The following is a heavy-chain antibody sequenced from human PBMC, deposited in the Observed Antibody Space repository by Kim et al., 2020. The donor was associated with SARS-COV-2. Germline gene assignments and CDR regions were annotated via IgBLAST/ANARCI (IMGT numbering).Heavy chain of an antibody. V-gene: IGHV1-3*01. J-gene: IGHJ4*02. CDR2: ANGNP. CDR3: AREGVDY. Sequence: ANGNPIFSDKFRGRLTIPRDTSASTVYMELSSLTSADTAVYYCAREGVDYWGQGTLVSVSS.